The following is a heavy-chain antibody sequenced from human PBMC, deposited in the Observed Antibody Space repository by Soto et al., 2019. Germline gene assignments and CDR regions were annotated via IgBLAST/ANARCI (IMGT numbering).Heavy chain of an antibody. Sequence: EAQLVQSGGGLVQPGGSLRLSCVASEFTFSNYWMHWVRQAPGKGLVWVSRINSDGSGTSYADSVKGRFTISRDNAKNTLYLKMNSLRAEDTAVYYCARDVQLQSFDYWGQGTLVTVSS. CDR1: EFTFSNYW. J-gene: IGHJ4*02. V-gene: IGHV3-74*01. D-gene: IGHD1-1*01. CDR3: ARDVQLQSFDY. CDR2: INSDGSGT.